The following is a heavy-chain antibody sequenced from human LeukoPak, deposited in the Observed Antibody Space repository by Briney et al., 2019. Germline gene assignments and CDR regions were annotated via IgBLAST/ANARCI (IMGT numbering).Heavy chain of an antibody. J-gene: IGHJ3*02. CDR1: GYTFTTDY. CDR2: INPSGGTT. D-gene: IGHD1-26*01. CDR3: ASPGGIVGATNGDDAFDI. Sequence: SVKVSCKASGYTFTTDYIHWVRQAPGQGLEWMGIINPSGGTTNYAQNFQGRVTMTRDTSTSTVYMELSSLRTEDTAVYYCASPGGIVGATNGDDAFDIWGQGTMVTVSS. V-gene: IGHV1-46*01.